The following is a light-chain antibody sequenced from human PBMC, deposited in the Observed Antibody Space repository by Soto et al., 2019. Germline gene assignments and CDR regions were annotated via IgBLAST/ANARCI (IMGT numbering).Light chain of an antibody. Sequence: EIVLTQSPGNLSLSPGERATLSCRASKSVSSSNLAWYQQKPGQAPRLIIYGASSRATGIQDRFSGSWSGTDFTLTISSLEPEDFSVYYCQQYGSSLTWTFAQVSKVEIK. CDR1: KSVSSSN. CDR2: GAS. V-gene: IGKV3-20*01. CDR3: QQYGSSLTWT. J-gene: IGKJ1*01.